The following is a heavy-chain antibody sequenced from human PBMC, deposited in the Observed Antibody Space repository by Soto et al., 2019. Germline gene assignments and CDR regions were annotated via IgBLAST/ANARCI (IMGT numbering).Heavy chain of an antibody. CDR1: GYSFTSLD. J-gene: IGHJ4*02. D-gene: IGHD3-10*01. V-gene: IGHV1-8*01. Sequence: QVQLVQSGAEVREPGASVKVSCKASGYSFTSLDINWVRQTTGQGLEWMGWMQPSSGRTGYAQKFQGRVTMTRDTSINTAYMELSSLTSDDTDFYYCARGVTSGVDYWGQGTPVTVSS. CDR3: ARGVTSGVDY. CDR2: MQPSSGRT.